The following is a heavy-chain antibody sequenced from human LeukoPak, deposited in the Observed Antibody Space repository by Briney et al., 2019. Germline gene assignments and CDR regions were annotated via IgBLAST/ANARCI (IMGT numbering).Heavy chain of an antibody. D-gene: IGHD3-16*02. J-gene: IGHJ4*02. Sequence: SETLSLTCSVSSGSINSYWWSWIRQPAGKGLEFIGRIYTTGMTNYNPSLKSRVSMSVDTSKNQFSLELRSVTAADTAVYFCARAGYTISSYRFDYGGQGALVTVSS. V-gene: IGHV4-4*07. CDR1: SGSINSYW. CDR3: ARAGYTISSYRFDY. CDR2: IYTTGMT.